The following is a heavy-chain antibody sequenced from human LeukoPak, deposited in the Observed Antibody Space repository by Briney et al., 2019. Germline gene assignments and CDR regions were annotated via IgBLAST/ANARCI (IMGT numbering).Heavy chain of an antibody. CDR1: GFTFDDYA. D-gene: IGHD3-3*01. CDR3: ARISGDDFWSGYTYYFDY. J-gene: IGHJ4*02. CDR2: ISWNSGSI. Sequence: GGSLRLSCAASGFTFDDYAMHWVRQAPGKGLEWVSGISWNSGSIGYADSVKGRFTISRDNAKNSLYLQMNSLRAEDMALYYCARISGDDFWSGYTYYFDYWGQGTLVTVSS. V-gene: IGHV3-9*03.